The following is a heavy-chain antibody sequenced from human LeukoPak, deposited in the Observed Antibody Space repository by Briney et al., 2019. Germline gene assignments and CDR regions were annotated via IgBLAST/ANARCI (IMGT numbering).Heavy chain of an antibody. V-gene: IGHV3-43*02. CDR1: GFTFGAYA. D-gene: IGHD3-22*01. J-gene: IGHJ4*02. Sequence: PGGSLRLSCAASGFTFGAYAMHWVRQAPGKGLEWVSLISGDGGSTYYADSVKGRFTISRDNSKNSLYLQMKSLRTEDTALYYCAKGSARDYYDQSGDYWGQGTLVTVSS. CDR3: AKGSARDYYDQSGDY. CDR2: ISGDGGST.